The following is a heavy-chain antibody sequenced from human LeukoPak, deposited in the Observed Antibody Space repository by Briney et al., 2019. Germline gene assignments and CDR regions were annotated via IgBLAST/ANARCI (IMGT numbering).Heavy chain of an antibody. D-gene: IGHD2-2*01. CDR1: GYSISSGYY. V-gene: IGHV4-38-2*02. Sequence: SETLSLTCTVSGYSISSGYYWGWIRQPPGKGLEWIGSIYHSGSTYYNPSLKSRLTMSVDTSKNQFSLKLSSVTAADTAVYYCARDVAPTAGYFDYWGQGTLVTVSS. CDR3: ARDVAPTAGYFDY. J-gene: IGHJ4*02. CDR2: IYHSGST.